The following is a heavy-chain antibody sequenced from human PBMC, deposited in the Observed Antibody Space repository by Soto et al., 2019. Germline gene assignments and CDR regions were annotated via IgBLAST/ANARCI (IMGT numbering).Heavy chain of an antibody. Sequence: GASVKVSCKASGGTFSSYAISWVRQAPGQGLEWMGGIIPIFGTANYAQKFQGRVTITADESTSTAYMELSSLRSEDTAVYYCASPKSGYSYGYYFDYWGQGTLVTVSS. CDR1: GGTFSSYA. CDR2: IIPIFGTA. J-gene: IGHJ4*02. V-gene: IGHV1-69*13. CDR3: ASPKSGYSYGYYFDY. D-gene: IGHD5-18*01.